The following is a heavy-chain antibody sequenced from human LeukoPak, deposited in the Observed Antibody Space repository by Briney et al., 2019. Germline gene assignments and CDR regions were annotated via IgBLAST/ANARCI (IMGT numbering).Heavy chain of an antibody. CDR1: GGSIIGYY. V-gene: IGHV4-59*01. D-gene: IGHD3-3*01. CDR2: IYYSGST. J-gene: IGHJ4*02. Sequence: SETLSLTCTVSGGSIIGYYWSWIRQPPGKGLEWTGYIYYSGSTNYNPSLKSRVTISADTSKNQFSLKLSSVTAADTAVYYCARGGTILGLAWGQGTLVTVSS. CDR3: ARGGTILGLA.